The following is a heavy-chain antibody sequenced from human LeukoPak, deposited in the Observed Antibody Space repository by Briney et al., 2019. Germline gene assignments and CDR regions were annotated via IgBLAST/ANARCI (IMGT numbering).Heavy chain of an antibody. D-gene: IGHD3-3*01. V-gene: IGHV3-48*03. CDR1: GFTFSSYE. Sequence: PGGSLRLSCAASGFTFSSYEMNWVRQAPGKGLEWVSYISSSGSTIYYADSVKGRFTISRDNAKNSLYLQMNSLRAEDTDVYYCARVVAFYYDFWSGYSYDAFDIWGQGTMVTVSS. CDR2: ISSSGSTI. CDR3: ARVVAFYYDFWSGYSYDAFDI. J-gene: IGHJ3*02.